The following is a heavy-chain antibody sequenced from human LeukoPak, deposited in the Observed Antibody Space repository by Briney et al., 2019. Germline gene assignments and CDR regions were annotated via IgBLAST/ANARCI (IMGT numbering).Heavy chain of an antibody. CDR1: GYTFTGYY. D-gene: IGHD4-17*01. J-gene: IGHJ6*02. CDR2: INPNSGGT. CDR3: ARDYGDYQYYYYGMDV. Sequence: ASVKVSCKASGYTFTGYYMHWVRQAPGQGLEWMGWINPNSGGTNYAQKFQVRVTMTRDTSISTAYMELSRLRSDDTAVYYCARDYGDYQYYYYGMDVWGQGTTVKVSS. V-gene: IGHV1-2*02.